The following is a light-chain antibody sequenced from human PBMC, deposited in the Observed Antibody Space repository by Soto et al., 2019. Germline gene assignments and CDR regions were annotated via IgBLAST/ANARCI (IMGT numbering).Light chain of an antibody. Sequence: IVLTQSPGTLSLSPGQTATLSCRASESISRDYLAWYQQRLGQATRLLIYGASSGATGIPDRFSGSGSGTDFTLTISRLEPEDFAIYYCQQYGGVPYTFGQGTKLQIK. CDR2: GAS. CDR3: QQYGGVPYT. V-gene: IGKV3-20*01. J-gene: IGKJ2*01. CDR1: ESISRDY.